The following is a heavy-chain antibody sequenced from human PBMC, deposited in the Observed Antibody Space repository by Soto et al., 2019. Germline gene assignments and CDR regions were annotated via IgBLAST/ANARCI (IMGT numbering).Heavy chain of an antibody. D-gene: IGHD1-26*01. Sequence: GGSLRLSCAASGFTFSTYSMNWVRQAPGKGLEWVSSINGRSNYIYYADSVKGRFTISRDNAKNSLYLQMNSLRAEDTAVYYCAREDGIVGATSAFDYWGQGTLVTVSS. CDR3: AREDGIVGATSAFDY. CDR1: GFTFSTYS. J-gene: IGHJ4*02. CDR2: INGRSNYI. V-gene: IGHV3-21*01.